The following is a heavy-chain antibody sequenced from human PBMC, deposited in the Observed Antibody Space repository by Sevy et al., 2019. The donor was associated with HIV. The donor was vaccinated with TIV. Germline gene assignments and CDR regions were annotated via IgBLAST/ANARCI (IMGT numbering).Heavy chain of an antibody. CDR3: TTDRPYYYDSSGYYHYYYYYGMDV. V-gene: IGHV3-15*07. D-gene: IGHD3-22*01. Sequence: GGSLRLSCVASGFTFSNAWMNWVRQAPGKGLEWVGRIKSKTDGGTTEYAAPVKGRFTISRDDSKNTRYLKMKSVKTEDTAVYYCTTDRPYYYDSSGYYHYYYYYGMDVWGQGTTVTVSS. CDR1: GFTFSNAW. J-gene: IGHJ6*02. CDR2: IKSKTDGGTT.